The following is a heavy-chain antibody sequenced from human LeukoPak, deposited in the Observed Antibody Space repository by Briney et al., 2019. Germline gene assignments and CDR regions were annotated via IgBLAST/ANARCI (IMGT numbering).Heavy chain of an antibody. V-gene: IGHV3-23*01. CDR1: GFTFSSYA. CDR3: ARSRGSGWYGDWYFDL. J-gene: IGHJ2*01. CDR2: ISGSGGST. Sequence: GGSLRLSCAASGFTFSSYAMSWVRQAPGKGLEWVSAISGSGGSTYYADSVKGRFTISRDNSKNTLYLQMNSLRAEDTAVYYCARSRGSGWYGDWYFDLWGRGTLVTVSS. D-gene: IGHD6-19*01.